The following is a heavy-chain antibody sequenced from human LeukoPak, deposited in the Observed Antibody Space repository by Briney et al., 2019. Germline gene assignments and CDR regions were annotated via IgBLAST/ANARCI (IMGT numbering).Heavy chain of an antibody. CDR3: ARHLGGGIYFDY. J-gene: IGHJ4*02. CDR2: IYYSGTT. V-gene: IGHV4-59*08. D-gene: IGHD3-16*01. CDR1: GASITGHY. Sequence: SETLSLTCTVSGASITGHYWSWIRQPPGKGLEWIGFIYYSGTTNYNPSIKSRVTISVDTSKNQFSLTLSSVTAADTAVYYCARHLGGGIYFDYWGQGTLVTVSS.